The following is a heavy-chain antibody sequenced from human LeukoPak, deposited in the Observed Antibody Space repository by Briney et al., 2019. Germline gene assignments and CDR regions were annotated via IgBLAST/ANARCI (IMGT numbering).Heavy chain of an antibody. CDR1: GYTFTGYY. Sequence: ASVKVSCTASGYTFTGYYMHWVRQAPGQGLEWMGWINPNSGGTNYAQKFRGRVTMTRDTSISTAYMELSSLRSEDTAVYYCARNAVAGIMGDDWFDPWGQGTLVTVSS. CDR3: ARNAVAGIMGDDWFDP. CDR2: INPNSGGT. D-gene: IGHD6-19*01. J-gene: IGHJ5*02. V-gene: IGHV1-2*02.